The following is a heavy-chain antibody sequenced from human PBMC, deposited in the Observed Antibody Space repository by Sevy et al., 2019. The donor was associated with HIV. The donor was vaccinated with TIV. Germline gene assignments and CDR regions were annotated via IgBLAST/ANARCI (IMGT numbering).Heavy chain of an antibody. CDR1: GFTFSSYW. J-gene: IGHJ6*02. D-gene: IGHD6-6*01. CDR3: ARDLAARPFYYYGMDV. Sequence: GGSLRLSCAASGFTFSSYWMHWVRQAPGKGLVWVSRINSDGSSTSYADSVKGRFTISRDKAKNTLYLQMNSLRAEDTAVYYCARDLAARPFYYYGMDVWGQGTTVTVSS. CDR2: INSDGSST. V-gene: IGHV3-74*01.